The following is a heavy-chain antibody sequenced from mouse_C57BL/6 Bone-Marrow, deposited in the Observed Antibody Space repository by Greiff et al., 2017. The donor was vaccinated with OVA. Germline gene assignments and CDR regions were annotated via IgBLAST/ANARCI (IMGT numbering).Heavy chain of an antibody. J-gene: IGHJ4*01. CDR1: GFTFSSYA. V-gene: IGHV5-9-1*02. CDR3: TRERIRMLWLRRRPIYYYAMDY. CDR2: ISSGGDYI. Sequence: EVHLVESGEGLVKPGGSLKLSCAASGFTFSSYAMSWVRQTPEKRLEWVAYISSGGDYIYYADTVKGRFTISRDNARNTLYLQMSSLKSEDTAMYYCTRERIRMLWLRRRPIYYYAMDYWGQGTSVTVSS. D-gene: IGHD2-2*01.